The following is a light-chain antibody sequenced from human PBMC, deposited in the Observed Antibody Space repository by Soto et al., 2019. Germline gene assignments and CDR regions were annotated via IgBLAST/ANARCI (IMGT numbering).Light chain of an antibody. J-gene: IGLJ1*01. V-gene: IGLV2-14*01. CDR3: SSYTSSSTPYV. CDR2: DVS. Sequence: QSVLTQPAAVPGSPGQSITIACPGTSGDVGGYNYVSWYQQHPGKAPKLMIYDVSNRPSGVSNRFSGSKSGNTASLTISGLQAEDEADYYCSSYTSSSTPYVFGTGTKVTVL. CDR1: SGDVGGYNY.